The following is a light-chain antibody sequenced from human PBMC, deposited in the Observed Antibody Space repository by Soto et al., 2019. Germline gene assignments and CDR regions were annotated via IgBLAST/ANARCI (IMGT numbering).Light chain of an antibody. CDR2: DVS. J-gene: IGLJ1*01. CDR3: SSYTSTSTLV. Sequence: QSALTQPASVSASPGQSITISCTGTSSDVGGYDYVSWYQHHPGKAPKLMIYDVSNRPSGVSNRFSGSKSGNTASLTISGLQAEDEADYYCSSYTSTSTLVFGTGTKVTVL. CDR1: SSDVGGYDY. V-gene: IGLV2-14*03.